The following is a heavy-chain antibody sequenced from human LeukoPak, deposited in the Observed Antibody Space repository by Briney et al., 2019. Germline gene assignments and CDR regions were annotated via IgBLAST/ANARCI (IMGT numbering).Heavy chain of an antibody. CDR1: GGSISSYY. CDR3: AGVVVAAYHREYYFDY. D-gene: IGHD2-15*01. Sequence: PSETLSLTCTVSGGSISSYYWSWIRQPPGKGLEWIGYIYYSGSTNYNPSLKSRVTISVDTSKNQFSLKLSSVTAADTAVYYCAGVVVAAYHREYYFDYWGQGTLVTVSP. J-gene: IGHJ4*02. V-gene: IGHV4-59*01. CDR2: IYYSGST.